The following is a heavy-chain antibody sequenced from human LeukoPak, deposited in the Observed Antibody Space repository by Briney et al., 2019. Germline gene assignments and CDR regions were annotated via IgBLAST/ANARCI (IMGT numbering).Heavy chain of an antibody. CDR3: ARDSLYGSGSLRWFDP. V-gene: IGHV1-2*06. J-gene: IGHJ5*02. CDR1: GYTFTGYY. D-gene: IGHD3-10*01. Sequence: GASVKVSCKASGYTFTGYYMHWVRQAPGQGLEWMGRINPNSGGTNYAQKLQGRVTMTTDTSTSTAYMELRSLRSDDTAVYYCARDSLYGSGSLRWFDPWGQGTLVTVSS. CDR2: INPNSGGT.